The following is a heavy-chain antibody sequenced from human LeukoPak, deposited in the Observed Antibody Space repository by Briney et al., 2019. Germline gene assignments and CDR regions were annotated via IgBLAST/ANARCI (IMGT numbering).Heavy chain of an antibody. CDR1: GRSISNYY. J-gene: IGHJ4*02. Sequence: PQSLSPTSPVAGRSISNYYWTWIRQPAGKGMEWIGYIYYSGSNNYNPSLKGRVNLSLDPTKNQFSLKLASVTAADTALYYRARGDGYNWEFYFDYWGQGTLVTVSS. D-gene: IGHD5-24*01. V-gene: IGHV4-59*01. CDR2: IYYSGSN. CDR3: ARGDGYNWEFYFDY.